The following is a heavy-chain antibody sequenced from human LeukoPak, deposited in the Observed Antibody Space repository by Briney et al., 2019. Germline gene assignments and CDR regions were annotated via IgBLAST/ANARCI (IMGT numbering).Heavy chain of an antibody. Sequence: PSETLSLTCTVSGGSISSSSYYWGWIRQPPGKGLEWIGSIYYSGSTYYNPSLKSRVTISVDTSKNQFSLKLSSVTAADTAVYYCARDSNYGDYDATRWFDPWGQGTLVTVSS. J-gene: IGHJ5*02. CDR2: IYYSGST. V-gene: IGHV4-39*07. CDR1: GGSISSSSYY. D-gene: IGHD4-17*01. CDR3: ARDSNYGDYDATRWFDP.